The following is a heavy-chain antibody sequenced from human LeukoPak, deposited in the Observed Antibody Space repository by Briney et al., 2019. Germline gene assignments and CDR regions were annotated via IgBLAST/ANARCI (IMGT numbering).Heavy chain of an antibody. V-gene: IGHV3-53*01. J-gene: IGHJ4*02. CDR1: GFTVSGNF. CDR2: IYSDGRT. Sequence: GGSLRLSCAASGFTVSGNFMSWVRQAPGKGLEWVSVIYSDGRTYYAESVKGRYTVSRDNSRNMVYLQMNSLRVEDTAVYYCAILPGYWGQGTLVTVSS. CDR3: AILPGY.